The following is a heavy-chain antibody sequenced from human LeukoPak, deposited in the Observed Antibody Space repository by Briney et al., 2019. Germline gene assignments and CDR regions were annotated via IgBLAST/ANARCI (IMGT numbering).Heavy chain of an antibody. V-gene: IGHV1-2*02. CDR2: INPNSGGT. D-gene: IGHD3-9*01. Sequence: ASVKVSCKASGYTFTGYYMHWVRQAPGQGLEWMGWINPNSGGTNYAQKFQGRVTMTRDTSISTAYMELSRLRSDDTAVYYCPRMLLGYYDISTGHDYWGQGTLVTVSS. J-gene: IGHJ4*02. CDR1: GYTFTGYY. CDR3: PRMLLGYYDISTGHDY.